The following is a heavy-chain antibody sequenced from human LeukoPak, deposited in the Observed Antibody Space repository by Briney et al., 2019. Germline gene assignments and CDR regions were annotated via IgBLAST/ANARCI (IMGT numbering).Heavy chain of an antibody. CDR1: GGSVSSGSYY. D-gene: IGHD3-3*01. CDR2: IYYSGST. CDR3: ARRRGCDFWSGYYPLGYYYYGMDV. J-gene: IGHJ6*02. Sequence: SETLSLTCTVSGGSVSSGSYYWSWIRQPPGKGLEWIGYIYYSGSTNYNPSLKSRVTISVDTSKNQFSLKLSSVTAADTAVYYCARRRGCDFWSGYYPLGYYYYGMDVWGQGTTVTVSS. V-gene: IGHV4-61*01.